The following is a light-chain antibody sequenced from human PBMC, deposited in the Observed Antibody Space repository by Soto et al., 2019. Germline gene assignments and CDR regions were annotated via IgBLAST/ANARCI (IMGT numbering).Light chain of an antibody. Sequence: DIQMTQSPSTLSASVVDRVTITCRASQSISSWLAWYQQKPGKAPKLLIYKASSLESGVPSRFSGSGSGTEFTLTISSLQPDDFATYYCQQYNNYSLTFGGGTKVEIK. CDR1: QSISSW. CDR3: QQYNNYSLT. CDR2: KAS. J-gene: IGKJ4*01. V-gene: IGKV1-5*03.